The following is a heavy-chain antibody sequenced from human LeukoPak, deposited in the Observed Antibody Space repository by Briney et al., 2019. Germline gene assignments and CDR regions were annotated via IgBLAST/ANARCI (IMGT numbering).Heavy chain of an antibody. Sequence: PSETLSLTCTVSGDSISSYYGSWIRQPPGKGLEWIADMSNSGTTYYTPSLKSRVPMSEDTSKNQFSLKVISVTAADTAVYYCARHSSDWSFDYWGQGTLVTVSS. CDR1: GDSISSYY. D-gene: IGHD6-19*01. J-gene: IGHJ4*02. V-gene: IGHV4-59*08. CDR2: MSNSGTT. CDR3: ARHSSDWSFDY.